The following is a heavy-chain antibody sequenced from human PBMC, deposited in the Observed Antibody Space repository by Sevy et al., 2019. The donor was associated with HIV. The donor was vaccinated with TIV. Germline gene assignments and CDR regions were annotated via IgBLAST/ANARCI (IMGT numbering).Heavy chain of an antibody. D-gene: IGHD2-15*01. CDR1: GFTFSSYN. CDR3: AGVVAYCSGGTCFPGYYYGMDV. CDR2: ISSSSNYI. V-gene: IGHV3-21*01. J-gene: IGHJ6*02. Sequence: GGSLRLPCAASGFTFSSYNMNWVRQAPGKGLEWVSSISSSSNYINYADSVKGRFTISRENAKNSLYLEMNTLRAEDTAVYYCAGVVAYCSGGTCFPGYYYGMDVWGQGTTVTVSS.